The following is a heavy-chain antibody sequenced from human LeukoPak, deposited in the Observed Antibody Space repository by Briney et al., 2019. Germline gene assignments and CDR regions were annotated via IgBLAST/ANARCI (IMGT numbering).Heavy chain of an antibody. J-gene: IGHJ5*02. D-gene: IGHD6-13*01. CDR1: GYTFTGYY. V-gene: IGHV1-2*02. CDR3: ARDQGSSWYRDNWFDP. CDR2: INPNSGGT. Sequence: ASVKVSCKASGYTFTGYYMHWVRQAPGQGLEWMGWINPNSGGTNYAQKFQGRVTMTRDTSISTAYMELSRLRSDDTAVYYCARDQGSSWYRDNWFDPWGQGTLVTVSS.